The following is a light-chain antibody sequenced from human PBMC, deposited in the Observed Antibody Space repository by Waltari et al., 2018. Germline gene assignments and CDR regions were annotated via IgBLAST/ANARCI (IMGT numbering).Light chain of an antibody. Sequence: QSALTQPASMSGSPGQSITISCTGTRNDIGSHTFVSWYQQHPGRAPRLIIFDIKRPPSGISSRFSGSGSGSTASLTISGLQAEDEADYYCCSYTSATTWIFGGGTRLTVL. J-gene: IGLJ2*01. V-gene: IGLV2-14*03. CDR1: RNDIGSHTF. CDR2: DIK. CDR3: CSYTSATTWI.